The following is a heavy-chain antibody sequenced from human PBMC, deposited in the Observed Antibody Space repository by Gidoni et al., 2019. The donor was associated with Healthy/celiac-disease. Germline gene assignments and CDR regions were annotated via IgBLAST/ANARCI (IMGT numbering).Heavy chain of an antibody. J-gene: IGHJ3*02. V-gene: IGHV3-15*01. CDR1: GFPFRNDW. Sequence: EVQLVESGGGLVKHGGSLRLPCAASGFPFRNDWMSWVRQAPGKGLEWVGRIKSKTDGGTTDYAAPVKGRFTISRDDSKNTLYLQMNSLKTEDTAVYYCTTDKDYGEDAFDIWGQGTMVTVSS. D-gene: IGHD3-10*01. CDR2: IKSKTDGGTT. CDR3: TTDKDYGEDAFDI.